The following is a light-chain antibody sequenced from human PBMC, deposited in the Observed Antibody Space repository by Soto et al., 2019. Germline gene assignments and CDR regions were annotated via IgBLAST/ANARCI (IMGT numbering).Light chain of an antibody. CDR1: SSNIGAGYD. CDR3: QSYDSSLSGGDV. Sequence: QLVLTQPPSVSGAPGQRVTISCTGSSSNIGAGYDVHWYQQLPGTAPKLLIYGNSNRPSGVPDRFSGSKSGTSASLAITGLQAEDEADYYCQSYDSSLSGGDVFGTGTKLTVL. CDR2: GNS. V-gene: IGLV1-40*01. J-gene: IGLJ1*01.